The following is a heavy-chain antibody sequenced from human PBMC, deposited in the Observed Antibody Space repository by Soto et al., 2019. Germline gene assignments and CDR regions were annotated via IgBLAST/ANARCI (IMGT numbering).Heavy chain of an antibody. Sequence: SETLSLTCNVSGGSISSYYWNWIREPPGKGLEWIAYIYYNGNTDSNPSLESRVTISLDTPKNQLSLKLSSVTAADTAVYYCARGYHGYSYANFAYWGQGILVTVSS. V-gene: IGHV4-59*01. CDR3: ARGYHGYSYANFAY. J-gene: IGHJ4*02. CDR2: IYYNGNT. D-gene: IGHD5-18*01. CDR1: GGSISSYY.